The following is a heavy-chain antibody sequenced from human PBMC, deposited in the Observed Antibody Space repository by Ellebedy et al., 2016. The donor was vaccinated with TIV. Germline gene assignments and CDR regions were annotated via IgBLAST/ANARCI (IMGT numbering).Heavy chain of an antibody. D-gene: IGHD2-8*02. CDR1: GFTVNNNA. Sequence: PGGSLRLSCAVSGFTVNNNAMTWVRQAPGKGLEWVAGMNNAGGTFYGDSVRGHFSISRDPSKNTLYLQMNSLRVEDTAIYYCGTGYCTEGPCPGYWGQGILVTVSS. CDR3: GTGYCTEGPCPGY. CDR2: MNNAGGT. J-gene: IGHJ4*02. V-gene: IGHV3-53*01.